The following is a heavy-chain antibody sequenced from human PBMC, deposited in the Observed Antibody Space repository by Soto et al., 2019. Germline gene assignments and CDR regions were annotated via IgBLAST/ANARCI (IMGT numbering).Heavy chain of an antibody. Sequence: EVQLLESGGGLVQPGGSLRLSCAASGFTFSSYTINWVRQAPGKGLECVSAISGGGTGTYYADSVKGRFTISRDNSKNTLYLQMNSLRAEDTAVYYCAIDQLSTLAARPGWFDPWGQGTLVTVSS. CDR2: ISGGGTGT. J-gene: IGHJ5*02. CDR3: AIDQLSTLAARPGWFDP. V-gene: IGHV3-23*01. CDR1: GFTFSSYT. D-gene: IGHD6-6*01.